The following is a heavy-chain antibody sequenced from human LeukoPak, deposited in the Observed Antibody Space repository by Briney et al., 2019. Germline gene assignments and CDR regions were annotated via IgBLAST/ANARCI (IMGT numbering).Heavy chain of an antibody. D-gene: IGHD3-3*01. Sequence: ASVKVSCKASGYTFTSYYMHWVRQAPGQGLEWMGIINPSGGSTSYAQKFQGRVTMTRDTSTSTVYMELSSLRSEDTAVYYCARDHITISVYDYYHMDVWGKGTTVTVSS. V-gene: IGHV1-46*03. CDR1: GYTFTSYY. J-gene: IGHJ6*03. CDR2: INPSGGST. CDR3: ARDHITISVYDYYHMDV.